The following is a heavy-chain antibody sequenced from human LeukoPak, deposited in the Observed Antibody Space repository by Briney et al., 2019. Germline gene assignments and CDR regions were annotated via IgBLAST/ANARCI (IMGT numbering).Heavy chain of an antibody. Sequence: GGSLRLSCAASGFSFSTYWMRWARQTPGKGLEWVANIKGDGSEINYVDSVKGRFTISRDNAKNSLSLQMNSLTADDTGVYYCAREGLPYSGDHWGRGTLVTVSS. CDR1: GFSFSTYW. D-gene: IGHD4-11*01. CDR3: AREGLPYSGDH. CDR2: IKGDGSEI. V-gene: IGHV3-7*01. J-gene: IGHJ4*02.